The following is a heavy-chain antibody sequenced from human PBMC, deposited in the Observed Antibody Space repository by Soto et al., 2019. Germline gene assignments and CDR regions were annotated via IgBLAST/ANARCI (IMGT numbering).Heavy chain of an antibody. Sequence: SETLSLTCSVSGDSISNLDYFWAWIRQPPGQALEYIGYIYKSATTYYNPSFESRVAISLDTSKSQFSLNVTSVTAADTAVYFCARGRYCLTGRCFPNWFDSWGQGTLVTVSS. CDR2: IYKSATT. CDR1: GDSISNLDYF. CDR3: ARGRYCLTGRCFPNWFDS. V-gene: IGHV4-30-4*01. J-gene: IGHJ5*01. D-gene: IGHD2-15*01.